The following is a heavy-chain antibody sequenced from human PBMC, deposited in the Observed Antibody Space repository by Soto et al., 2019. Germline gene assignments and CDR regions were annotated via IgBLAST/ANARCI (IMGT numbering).Heavy chain of an antibody. D-gene: IGHD6-19*01. V-gene: IGHV4-61*01. J-gene: IGHJ4*02. CDR2: IYYSGST. CDR3: ASYRSGWHAVSY. CDR1: GGSVSSGSYY. Sequence: QVQLQESGPGLVKPSETLSLTCTVSGGSVSSGSYYCSWIRQPPGKGLEWIGYIYYSGSTNYNPSPKSRVTISVDTSKNRCSLKLSSVTAADTAVYYCASYRSGWHAVSYWGQGTLVTVSS.